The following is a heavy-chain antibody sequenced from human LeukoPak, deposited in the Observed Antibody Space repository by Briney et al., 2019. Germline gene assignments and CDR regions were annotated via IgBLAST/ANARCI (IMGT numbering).Heavy chain of an antibody. Sequence: GASVKVSCKASGGTFSSYAISWVRQAPGQGLEWMGGIIPIFGTANYAQKFQGRVTITADESTSTAYMELSSLRSEDTAVYYCATGPLYYGDYYFDYWGRGTLVTVSS. J-gene: IGHJ4*02. CDR3: ATGPLYYGDYYFDY. D-gene: IGHD4-17*01. V-gene: IGHV1-69*13. CDR2: IIPIFGTA. CDR1: GGTFSSYA.